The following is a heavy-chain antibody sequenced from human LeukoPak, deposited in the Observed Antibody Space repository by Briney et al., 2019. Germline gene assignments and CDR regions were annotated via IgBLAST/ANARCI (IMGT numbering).Heavy chain of an antibody. D-gene: IGHD1-26*01. CDR2: TYYRAKRYN. J-gene: IGHJ5*02. CDR3: ARDLGGSHLDP. V-gene: IGHV6-1*01. CDR1: GDSVSINSAA. Sequence: QTLSLTCAISGDSVSINSAAWNWVRQSARRGLEWLGRTYYRAKRYNDNAVSMKSRITINPATSKNQFSLQLNSVTPEDTAVYYCARDLGGSHLDPWGQGTLVTVSS.